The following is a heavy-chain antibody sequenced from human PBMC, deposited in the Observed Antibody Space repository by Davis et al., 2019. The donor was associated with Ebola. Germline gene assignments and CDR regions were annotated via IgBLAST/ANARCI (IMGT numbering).Heavy chain of an antibody. CDR3: AHQPANWHYEYFQH. D-gene: IGHD1-7*01. CDR2: IYWNEDK. Sequence: SGPTLVKPTQTLTLTCTFSGFSLSASGVGVGWIRQPPGKALEWLAFIYWNEDKRYSPSLKSRLTITKDTSKNQVVLTMTNVDPVDTATYYCAHQPANWHYEYFQHWGQGTLVTVSS. J-gene: IGHJ1*01. CDR1: GFSLSASGVG. V-gene: IGHV2-5*01.